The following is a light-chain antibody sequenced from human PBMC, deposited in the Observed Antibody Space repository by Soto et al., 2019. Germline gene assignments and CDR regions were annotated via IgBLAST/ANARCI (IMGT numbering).Light chain of an antibody. CDR2: EAS. V-gene: IGKV1-9*01. J-gene: IGKJ4*01. CDR1: QGISSF. Sequence: DIQLIQSPSFLSASVGDRVTITCRASQGISSFLAWYQQKPGKAPKLLIYEASTLQSGVPSRFSGSGSGTEFTLTISSLQPEDFATYYCQQLNSYPLTFGGGTKVEIK. CDR3: QQLNSYPLT.